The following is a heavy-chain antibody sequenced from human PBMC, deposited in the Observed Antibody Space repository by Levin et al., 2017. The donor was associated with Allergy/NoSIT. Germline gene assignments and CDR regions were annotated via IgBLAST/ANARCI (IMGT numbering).Heavy chain of an antibody. CDR3: VKEADRIAAAALIDY. CDR2: ISWNTDNI. D-gene: IGHD6-25*01. V-gene: IGHV3-9*01. CDR1: GFTFGDYA. J-gene: IGHJ4*02. Sequence: GGSLRLSCAASGFTFGDYAMHWVRQGPGKGLEWVSGISWNTDNIGYADSVKGRFTISRDNAKKSLYLQMNSLRTEDTALYYCVKEADRIAAAALIDYWGQGTLVTVSS.